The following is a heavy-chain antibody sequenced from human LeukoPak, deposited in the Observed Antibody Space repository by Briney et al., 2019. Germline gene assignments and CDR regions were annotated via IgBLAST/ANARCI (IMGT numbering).Heavy chain of an antibody. V-gene: IGHV6-1*01. CDR1: GDSVSSNSAA. J-gene: IGHJ4*02. Sequence: SQTLSLTCAISGDSVSSNSAAWNWIRQSPSRGLEWLGRTYYRSKWYNDYAVSVKSRITINPDTSKNQFSLQLNSVTPEDTAVYYCAIEIAAAGTELGLVFDYWGQGTLVTVSS. CDR2: TYYRSKWYN. D-gene: IGHD6-13*01. CDR3: AIEIAAAGTELGLVFDY.